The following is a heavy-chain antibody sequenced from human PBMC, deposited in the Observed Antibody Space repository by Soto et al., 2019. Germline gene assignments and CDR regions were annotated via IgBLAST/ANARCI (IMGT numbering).Heavy chain of an antibody. D-gene: IGHD3-22*01. Sequence: EVQLVESGGGLVQPGGSLRLSCAASGFTFSDRYVDWVRQAPGKGLEWVGRTRKKLGFYTTEYAASVKGRFTMSRDDSKKSLYLKMNSLKSENTNLYYCVYDSSDYPPGDAFDIWGQGTMVTVSS. J-gene: IGHJ3*02. V-gene: IGHV3-72*01. CDR1: GFTFSDRY. CDR3: VYDSSDYPPGDAFDI. CDR2: TRKKLGFYTT.